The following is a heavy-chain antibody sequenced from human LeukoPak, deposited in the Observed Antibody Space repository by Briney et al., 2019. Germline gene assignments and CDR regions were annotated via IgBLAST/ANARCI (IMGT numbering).Heavy chain of an antibody. V-gene: IGHV4-59*01. CDR2: IYYSGST. CDR3: ARVRMYGYVWGSYRVNWFDP. Sequence: PSETLSLTCTVSGGSISSYYWSWIRQPPGKGLEWIGYIYYSGSTNYNPSLKSRVTISVDTSKNQFSLKLSSVTAADTAVYYCARVRMYGYVWGSYRVNWFDPWGQGTLVTVSS. CDR1: GGSISSYY. D-gene: IGHD3-16*02. J-gene: IGHJ5*02.